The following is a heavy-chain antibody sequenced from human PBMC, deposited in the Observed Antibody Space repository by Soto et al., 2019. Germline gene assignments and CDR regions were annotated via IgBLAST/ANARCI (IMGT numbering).Heavy chain of an antibody. D-gene: IGHD3-10*01. J-gene: IGHJ4*02. CDR3: ARDPMGRYYGSGSYYFDY. CDR1: GFTFSSYA. V-gene: IGHV3-30-3*01. Sequence: QVQLVESGGGVVQPGRSLRLSCAASGFTFSSYAMHWVRQAPGKGLEWVAVISYDGSNKYYADSVKGRFTISRDNSKNPLYLQMNNLRAEDTAVYYCARDPMGRYYGSGSYYFDYWGQGPLVPVSS. CDR2: ISYDGSNK.